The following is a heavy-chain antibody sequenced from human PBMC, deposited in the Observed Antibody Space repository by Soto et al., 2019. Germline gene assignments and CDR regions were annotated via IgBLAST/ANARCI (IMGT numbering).Heavy chain of an antibody. J-gene: IGHJ6*02. V-gene: IGHV1-46*01. CDR3: ARDRGGQQQPWAVYYYYGMDV. CDR1: GYTFTSYY. Sequence: QVQLVQSGAEVKKPGASVKVSCKASGYTFTSYYMHWVRQAPGQGLEWMGIINPSGGSTSYAQKFQGQVTMTRDTSTSTVYVELSSLRSEDTAVYYCARDRGGQQQPWAVYYYYGMDVWGQGTTVTVSS. D-gene: IGHD6-13*01. CDR2: INPSGGST.